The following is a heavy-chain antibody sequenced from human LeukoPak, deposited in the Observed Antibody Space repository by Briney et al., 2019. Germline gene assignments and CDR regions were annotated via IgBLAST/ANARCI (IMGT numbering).Heavy chain of an antibody. Sequence: GGSLRLSCAASGFTFSSYAMSWVRQAPGKGLEWVSAISGSGGSTYYADSVKGRFTISRDNSKNTLYLQMNSLRAEATAVYYCAKDLYSSGWVAQHWGQGTLVTVSS. CDR1: GFTFSSYA. J-gene: IGHJ1*01. D-gene: IGHD6-19*01. CDR2: ISGSGGST. V-gene: IGHV3-23*01. CDR3: AKDLYSSGWVAQH.